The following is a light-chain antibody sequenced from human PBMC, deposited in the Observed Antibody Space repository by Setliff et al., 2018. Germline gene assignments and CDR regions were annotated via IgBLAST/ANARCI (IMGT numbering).Light chain of an antibody. J-gene: IGLJ1*01. V-gene: IGLV2-11*01. Sequence: QSALPQPRSVSGSPGQSVTISCTGTSSDVGGYNYVSWYQQHPGKAPKLMIYDVSKRPSGVPDRFSGSKSGNTASLTISGLQAEDEADYYCCSYAGSTGNVFGTGTKVTVL. CDR3: CSYAGSTGNV. CDR1: SSDVGGYNY. CDR2: DVS.